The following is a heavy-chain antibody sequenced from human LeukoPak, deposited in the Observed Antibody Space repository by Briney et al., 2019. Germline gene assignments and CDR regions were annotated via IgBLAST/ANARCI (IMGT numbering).Heavy chain of an antibody. CDR2: INHSGST. J-gene: IGHJ6*04. CDR1: GGSFSGYY. D-gene: IGHD2-2*01. V-gene: IGHV4-34*01. Sequence: SETLSLTCAVYGGSFSGYYWSWIRQPPGKGLEWIGEINHSGSTNYNPSLKSRVTISVDTSKNQFSLKLSSVTAADTAVYYCARGRACNAVPAYYYYGMDVWGKGTTVTVSS. CDR3: ARGRACNAVPAYYYYGMDV.